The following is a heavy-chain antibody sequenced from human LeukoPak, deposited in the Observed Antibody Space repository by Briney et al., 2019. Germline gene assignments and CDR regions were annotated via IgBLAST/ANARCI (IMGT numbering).Heavy chain of an antibody. CDR2: INPNSGGT. Sequence: ASVKVSCKASGYTFTGYYMHWVRQAPGQGLEWMGWINPNSGGTNFAQKFQGRVTMTRDTSISTAYMELSRLRSDDTAVYYCARDLVDDSSSWYDAFDIWGQGTMVTVSS. CDR3: ARDLVDDSSSWYDAFDI. CDR1: GYTFTGYY. J-gene: IGHJ3*02. V-gene: IGHV1-2*02. D-gene: IGHD6-13*01.